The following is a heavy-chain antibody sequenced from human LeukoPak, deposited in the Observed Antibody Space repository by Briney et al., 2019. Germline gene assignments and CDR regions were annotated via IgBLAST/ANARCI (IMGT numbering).Heavy chain of an antibody. D-gene: IGHD3-3*01. Sequence: TGGSLRLSCAASGFTFSSYWMSWVRQAPGKGLEWVANIKQDGSEKYYVDSVKGRFTISRDNAKNSLYLQMNSLRAEDTAVYYCARVREVDFGVVIENDAFDIWGQGTMVTVSS. CDR1: GFTFSSYW. CDR2: IKQDGSEK. J-gene: IGHJ3*02. V-gene: IGHV3-7*01. CDR3: ARVREVDFGVVIENDAFDI.